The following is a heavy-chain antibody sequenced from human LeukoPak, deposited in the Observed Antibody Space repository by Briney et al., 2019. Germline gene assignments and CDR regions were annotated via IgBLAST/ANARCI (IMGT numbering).Heavy chain of an antibody. J-gene: IGHJ6*03. V-gene: IGHV3-23*01. CDR2: ISGSGGST. CDR3: ARPTWTNYMDV. CDR1: GFTFSSYG. Sequence: GGSLRLSCAASGFTFSSYGMSWVRQAPGKGLEWVSAISGSGGSTYYADSVKGRFTISRDNAKNSVSLQMNSLRAEDTAVYFCARPTWTNYMDVWGKGTAVTIPS. D-gene: IGHD3/OR15-3a*01.